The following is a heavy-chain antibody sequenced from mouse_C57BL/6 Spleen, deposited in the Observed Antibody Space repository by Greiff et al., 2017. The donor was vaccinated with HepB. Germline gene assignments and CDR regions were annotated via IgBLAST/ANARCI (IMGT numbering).Heavy chain of an antibody. Sequence: EVQLVESGGGLVKPGGSLKLSCAASGFTFSSYAMSWVRQTPEKRLEWVATISAGSSYTYYPDNVKGRFTISRDNAKNNLYLQMSHLKSEDTAMYYCAREGDGNYWYFDVWGTGTTVTVSS. CDR2: ISAGSSYT. V-gene: IGHV5-4*01. CDR1: GFTFSSYA. J-gene: IGHJ1*03. D-gene: IGHD2-1*01. CDR3: AREGDGNYWYFDV.